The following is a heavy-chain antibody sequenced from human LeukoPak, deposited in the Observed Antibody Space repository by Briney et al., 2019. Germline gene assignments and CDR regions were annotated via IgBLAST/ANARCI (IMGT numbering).Heavy chain of an antibody. Sequence: GGSLRLSCAASGFTFSSYAMSRVRQAPGKGLEWVSAISGSGGSTYYADSVKGRFTISRDNSKNTLYLQMNSLRAEDTAVYYCAKIIPYCSSTSCTPPDYWGQGTLVTVSS. J-gene: IGHJ4*02. CDR2: ISGSGGST. CDR1: GFTFSSYA. V-gene: IGHV3-23*01. D-gene: IGHD2-2*01. CDR3: AKIIPYCSSTSCTPPDY.